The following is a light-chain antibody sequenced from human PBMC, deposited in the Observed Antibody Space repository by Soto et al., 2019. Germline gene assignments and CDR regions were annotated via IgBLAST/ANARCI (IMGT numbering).Light chain of an antibody. V-gene: IGKV1-39*01. CDR2: AAS. J-gene: IGKJ1*01. CDR1: QSISSY. Sequence: DIQMTQSPSSLSASIGDSVTITCRASQSISSYLNWYQQKPGKAPKLLIYAASSLQSGVPSRFSGSGSGTDFTLTISSLQPEDFATYYCQQSYSTPPTFGQGTKVDI. CDR3: QQSYSTPPT.